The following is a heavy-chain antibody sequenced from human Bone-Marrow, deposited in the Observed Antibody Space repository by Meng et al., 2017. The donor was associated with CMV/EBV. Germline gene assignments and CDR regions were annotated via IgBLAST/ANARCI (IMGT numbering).Heavy chain of an antibody. CDR1: GYTFTGYY. V-gene: IGHV1-18*04. Sequence: ASVKVSCKASGYTFTGYYMHWVRQAPGQGLEWMGWISAYNGNTNYAQKLQGRVTMTTDTSTSTAYMELRSLRSDDTAMYYCARDFPLKGVVILTETKRGYYYYGMDVWGQGTTVTVSS. J-gene: IGHJ6*02. D-gene: IGHD3-3*01. CDR2: ISAYNGNT. CDR3: ARDFPLKGVVILTETKRGYYYYGMDV.